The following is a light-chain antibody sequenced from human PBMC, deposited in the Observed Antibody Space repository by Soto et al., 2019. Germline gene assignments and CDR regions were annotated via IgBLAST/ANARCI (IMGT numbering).Light chain of an antibody. V-gene: IGLV2-14*01. Sequence: QSALTQPASVSGSPGQSITISCTGTSSDVGGYNYVSWYQQHPGKAPKLLIYDVSNRPSGISDRFSGSKSANTASLTVSGLQAEDEADYYCSSYSSSSTSVVFGGGTQLTVL. CDR3: SSYSSSSTSVV. J-gene: IGLJ2*01. CDR2: DVS. CDR1: SSDVGGYNY.